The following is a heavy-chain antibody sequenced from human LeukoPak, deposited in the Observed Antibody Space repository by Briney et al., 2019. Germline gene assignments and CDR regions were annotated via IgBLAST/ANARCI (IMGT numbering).Heavy chain of an antibody. D-gene: IGHD2-15*01. J-gene: IGHJ4*02. V-gene: IGHV4-34*01. Sequence: KPSETLSLTCAVYGGSFSGYYWSWNRQPPGKGLEWIGEINHSGSTNYNPSLKSRVTISVDTSKNQFSLKLSSVTAADTAVYYCARGRGGSYYFDYWGQGTLVTVSS. CDR2: INHSGST. CDR1: GGSFSGYY. CDR3: ARGRGGSYYFDY.